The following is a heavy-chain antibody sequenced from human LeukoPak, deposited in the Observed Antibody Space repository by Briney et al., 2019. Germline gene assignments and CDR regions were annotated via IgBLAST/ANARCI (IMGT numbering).Heavy chain of an antibody. CDR3: AKKVGLVSAPLYYFDF. CDR2: ISGPAGSR. J-gene: IGHJ4*02. CDR1: GFTFSDSY. V-gene: IGHV3-23*01. Sequence: GGSLRLSCAASGFTFSDSYMSWVHQAPGKGLEWVSAISGPAGSRDYADSVKGRFTISRDNSKNTLFLQMNSLRPEDSAIYYCAKKVGLVSAPLYYFDFWGQGTLVTVSS. D-gene: IGHD2-2*01.